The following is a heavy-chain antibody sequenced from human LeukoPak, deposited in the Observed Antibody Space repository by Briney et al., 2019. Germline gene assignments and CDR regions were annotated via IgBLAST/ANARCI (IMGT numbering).Heavy chain of an antibody. V-gene: IGHV1-8*01. J-gene: IGHJ6*03. D-gene: IGHD1-7*01. CDR3: ARTELELHGYYYYYYYMDV. Sequence: GASVKVSCKASGYTFTSYDVNWVRQATGQGLEWMGWMNPNSGNTGYAQKFQGRVTMTGNTSISTAYMELSSLRSEDTAVYYCARTELELHGYYYYYYYMDVWGKGTTVTVSS. CDR2: MNPNSGNT. CDR1: GYTFTSYD.